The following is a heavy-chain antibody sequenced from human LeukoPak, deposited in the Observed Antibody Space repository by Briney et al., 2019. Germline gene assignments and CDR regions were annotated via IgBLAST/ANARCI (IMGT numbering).Heavy chain of an antibody. CDR2: ISGSGAST. D-gene: IGHD1-26*01. V-gene: IGHV3-23*01. Sequence: GGSLRLSCVASGFTFSKAWMNWVRQAPGKGLEWILGISGSGASTYYADSVKGRFTISRDDSRNTLYLQMNSLRGDDTAVYYCAKDVGKWESLHFFDYWGQGTLVTVSS. J-gene: IGHJ4*02. CDR3: AKDVGKWESLHFFDY. CDR1: GFTFSKAW.